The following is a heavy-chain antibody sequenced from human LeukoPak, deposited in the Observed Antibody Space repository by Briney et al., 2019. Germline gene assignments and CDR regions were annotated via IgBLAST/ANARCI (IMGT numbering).Heavy chain of an antibody. V-gene: IGHV1-2*02. CDR1: GYTFTGYY. CDR2: INPNSGDT. CDR3: ARGGSSGWYVGY. J-gene: IGHJ4*02. D-gene: IGHD6-19*01. Sequence: ASVKVSCKTSGYTFTGYYMHWVRQAPGQGLEWMGWINPNSGDTNFAQKFQGRVTMTRDTSISTAYMELSRLGSDDSAMYYCARGGSSGWYVGYWGQGTLVTVSS.